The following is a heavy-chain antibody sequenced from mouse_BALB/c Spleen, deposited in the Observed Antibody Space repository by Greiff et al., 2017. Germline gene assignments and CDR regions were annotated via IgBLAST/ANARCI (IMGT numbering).Heavy chain of an antibody. Sequence: EVMLVESGGGLVQPGGSLKLSCAASGFTFSSYGMSWVRQTPDKRLELVATINSNGGSTYYPDSVKGRFTISRDNAKNTLYLQMSSLKSEDTAMYYCASYGWFAYWGQGTLVTVSA. CDR1: GFTFSSYG. CDR2: INSNGGST. V-gene: IGHV5-6-3*01. J-gene: IGHJ3*01. CDR3: ASYGWFAY. D-gene: IGHD1-1*01.